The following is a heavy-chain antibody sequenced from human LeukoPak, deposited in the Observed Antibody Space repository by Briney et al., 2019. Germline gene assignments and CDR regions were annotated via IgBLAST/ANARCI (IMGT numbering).Heavy chain of an antibody. CDR2: IYYTGST. J-gene: IGHJ4*02. V-gene: IGHV4-59*12. Sequence: SETLSLTCTVSGGSFSTYSWSWIRQPPGKGLEWIGYIYYTGSTNYNPSLKSRVTISVDTSKNQFSLKLSSVTAADTAMYYCARAPAAAGTVDYWGQGTLVTVSS. CDR1: GGSFSTYS. D-gene: IGHD6-13*01. CDR3: ARAPAAAGTVDY.